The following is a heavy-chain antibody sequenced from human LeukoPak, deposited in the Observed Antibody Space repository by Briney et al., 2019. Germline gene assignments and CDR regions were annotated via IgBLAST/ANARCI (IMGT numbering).Heavy chain of an antibody. V-gene: IGHV5-51*01. CDR1: GYSFTSYW. CDR2: IYPGDSDT. CDR3: ARLRYYGSGSYYNTQLNWFDP. Sequence: GESLKISCKGSGYSFTSYWISWVRQMPGKGLEWMGIIYPGDSDTRYSPSFQGQVTISADKSISTAYLQWSSLKASDTAMYYCARLRYYGSGSYYNTQLNWFDPWGQGTLVTVSS. D-gene: IGHD3-10*01. J-gene: IGHJ5*02.